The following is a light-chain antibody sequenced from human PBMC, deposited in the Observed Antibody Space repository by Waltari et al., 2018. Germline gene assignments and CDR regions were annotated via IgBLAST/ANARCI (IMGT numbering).Light chain of an antibody. CDR3: SSYTSSNTWV. J-gene: IGLJ3*02. V-gene: IGLV2-18*02. Sequence: DQQPPCPAPKRVINEVSKRPSGVPDRFSGSKSGNTASLSISGLQAEDEADYYCSSYTSSNTWVFGGGTKLTVL. CDR2: EVS.